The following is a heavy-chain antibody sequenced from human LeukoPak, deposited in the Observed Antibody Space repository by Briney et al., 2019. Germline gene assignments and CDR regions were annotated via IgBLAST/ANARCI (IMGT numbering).Heavy chain of an antibody. CDR1: GYTFTGYY. V-gene: IGHV1-2*02. CDR2: INPNSGGT. D-gene: IGHD5-12*01. CDR3: AREIVGSLDSGYDRMGDY. Sequence: ASVKVSCKASGYTFTGYYMHWVRQAPGQGLEWMGWINPNSGGTNYAQKFQGRVTMTRDTSISTAYMELSRLRSDDTAVYYCAREIVGSLDSGYDRMGDYWGHGTLVTVSS. J-gene: IGHJ4*01.